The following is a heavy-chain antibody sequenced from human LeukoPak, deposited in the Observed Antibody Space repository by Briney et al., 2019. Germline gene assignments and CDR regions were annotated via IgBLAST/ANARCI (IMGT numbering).Heavy chain of an antibody. Sequence: GESLKISCKGSGYSFTSYWIGWVRQMPGKGLEWMGIIYPGDSDTRYSPSFQGQVTISADKSNSTAYLQWSSLKASDTAMYYCARPSSIVGRLKDAFDIWGQGTMVTVSS. CDR2: IYPGDSDT. D-gene: IGHD1-26*01. CDR3: ARPSSIVGRLKDAFDI. CDR1: GYSFTSYW. J-gene: IGHJ3*02. V-gene: IGHV5-51*01.